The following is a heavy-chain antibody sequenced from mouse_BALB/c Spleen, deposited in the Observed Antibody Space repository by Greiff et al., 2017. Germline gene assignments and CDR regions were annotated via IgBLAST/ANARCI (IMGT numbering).Heavy chain of an antibody. D-gene: IGHD1-1*02. J-gene: IGHJ2*01. CDR3: ARDMGSFDY. Sequence: EVQLVESGGGLVQPGGSLKLSCAASGFTFSSYGMSWVRQTPDKRLELVATINSNGGSTYYPDSVKGRFTISRDNAKNTLYLQMSSLKSEDTAMYYCARDMGSFDYWGQGTTLTVSS. CDR1: GFTFSSYG. V-gene: IGHV5-6-3*01. CDR2: INSNGGST.